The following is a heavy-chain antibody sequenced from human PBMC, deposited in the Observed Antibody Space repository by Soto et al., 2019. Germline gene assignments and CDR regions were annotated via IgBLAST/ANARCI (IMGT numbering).Heavy chain of an antibody. D-gene: IGHD3-22*01. CDR2: INPSGGST. J-gene: IGHJ4*02. CDR3: ARMYYYDSSGYLGY. Sequence: GXSXKVYWKASGYTXTSYYMHWVRQAPGQGLEWMGIINPSGGSTSYAQKFQGRVTMTRDTSTSTVYMELSSLRSEDTAVYYCARMYYYDSSGYLGYWGQGTLVTVSS. CDR1: GYTXTSYY. V-gene: IGHV1-46*01.